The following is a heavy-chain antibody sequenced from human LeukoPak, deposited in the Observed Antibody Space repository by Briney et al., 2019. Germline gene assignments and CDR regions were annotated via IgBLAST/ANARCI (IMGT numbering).Heavy chain of an antibody. J-gene: IGHJ4*02. V-gene: IGHV3-23*01. D-gene: IGHD6-19*01. CDR3: AKAPRFGSGPYYFDY. CDR2: ISGSSGST. CDR1: GFTFSNYA. Sequence: PGESLRLSCEVSGFTFSNYAMSWVRQAPGKGLEWVSGISGSSGSTYYADSVKGRFTISRDNSKNTLYLQMNSLRAEDTAVYYCAKAPRFGSGPYYFDYWGQGTLVTVSS.